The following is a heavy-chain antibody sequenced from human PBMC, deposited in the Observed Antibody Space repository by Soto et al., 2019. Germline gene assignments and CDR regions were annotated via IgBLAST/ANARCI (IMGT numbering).Heavy chain of an antibody. CDR1: GGSISSYY. CDR3: AREGGIVVRLDAFDI. Sequence: SETLSLTCTVSGGSISSYYWSWTRQPPGKGLEWIGYIYYSGSTNYNPSLKSRVTISVDTSKNQFSLKLSSVTAADTAVYYCAREGGIVVRLDAFDIWGQGTMVTVSS. V-gene: IGHV4-59*01. J-gene: IGHJ3*02. CDR2: IYYSGST. D-gene: IGHD3-22*01.